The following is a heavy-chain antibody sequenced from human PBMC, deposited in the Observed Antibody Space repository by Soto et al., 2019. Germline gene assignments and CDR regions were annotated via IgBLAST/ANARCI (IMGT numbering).Heavy chain of an antibody. D-gene: IGHD3-16*02. V-gene: IGHV1-18*01. CDR1: GYTFTSYG. Sequence: ASVKVSCKASGYTFTSYGISWVRQAPGQGLEWMGWISAYNGNKNYAQKLQGRVTMTTDTSTSTAYMELRSMRSDDTTVYYCAIDRYYDYVWGSYRPPYYYGMDVWGQGTTVTVSS. CDR3: AIDRYYDYVWGSYRPPYYYGMDV. J-gene: IGHJ6*02. CDR2: ISAYNGNK.